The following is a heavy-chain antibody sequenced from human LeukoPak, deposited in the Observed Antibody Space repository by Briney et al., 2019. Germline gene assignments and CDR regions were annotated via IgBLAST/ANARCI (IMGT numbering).Heavy chain of an antibody. CDR2: IYYSGST. CDR1: GGSISSYY. CDR3: ARERREQLLPPYTRSVTYFDY. Sequence: SETLSLTCTVSGGSISSYYWSWIRQPPGKGLEWIGYIYYSGSTNYNPSLKSRVTISVDTSKNQFSLKLSSVTAADTAVYYCARERREQLLPPYTRSVTYFDYWGQGTLVTVSS. J-gene: IGHJ4*02. V-gene: IGHV4-59*01. D-gene: IGHD2-2*01.